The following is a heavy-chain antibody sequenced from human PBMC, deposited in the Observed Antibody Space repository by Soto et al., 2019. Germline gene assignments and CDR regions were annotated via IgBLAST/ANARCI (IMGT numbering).Heavy chain of an antibody. Sequence: QVQLQESGPGLVKPSGTLSLTCAVSCGSISSSNWWSWVRQPPGKGLEWIGEIYHSGSTNYNPSLKIRVTISVDKSKNHFSLKLSSVTAADTAVYYCARDYYDSSGFFGSPWFDPWGQGTLVTVSS. J-gene: IGHJ5*02. D-gene: IGHD3-22*01. V-gene: IGHV4-4*02. CDR3: ARDYYDSSGFFGSPWFDP. CDR2: IYHSGST. CDR1: CGSISSSNW.